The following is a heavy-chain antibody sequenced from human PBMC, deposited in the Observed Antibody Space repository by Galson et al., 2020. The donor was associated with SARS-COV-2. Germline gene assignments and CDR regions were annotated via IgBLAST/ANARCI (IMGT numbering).Heavy chain of an antibody. CDR2: IYYNGRT. CDR3: ARGASGHFFGSGTYFDC. CDR1: SGSISSPNHY. V-gene: IGHV4-39*01. D-gene: IGHD3-10*01. J-gene: IGHJ4*02. Sequence: ASETLSLTCTVSSGSISSPNHYWGWIRQPPGKGLEWIGTIYYNGRTYYNPSLRSRVSISVDTSKSQFSLKLTSVTAADTAVYYCARGASGHFFGSGTYFDCWGQGTLVTVSS.